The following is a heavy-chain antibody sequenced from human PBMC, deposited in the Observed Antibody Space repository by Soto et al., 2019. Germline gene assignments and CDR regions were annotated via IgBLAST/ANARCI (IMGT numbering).Heavy chain of an antibody. V-gene: IGHV3-23*01. CDR3: AKDDSLEWFFPLDA. Sequence: EVHLLESGGGLVQPGGSLRLSCSASGFTFRSYAMSWVRQAPGKGLEWVSGISGGGSDTYYSDSVRCTFTLSRDNSKCTPYLQMNSLRVEDSAVYFCAKDDSLEWFFPLDAWGQGTLVTVPS. CDR1: GFTFRSYA. CDR2: ISGGGSDT. D-gene: IGHD3-3*01. J-gene: IGHJ5*02.